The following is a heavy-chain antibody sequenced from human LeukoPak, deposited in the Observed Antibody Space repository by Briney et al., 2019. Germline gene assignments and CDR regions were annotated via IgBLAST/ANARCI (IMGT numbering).Heavy chain of an antibody. CDR1: GFTFSSYW. Sequence: PGGSLRLSCAASGFTFSSYWMSWVRQAPGKGLEWVSSISSSSSYIYYADSVKGRFTISRDNAKNSLYLQMNSLRAEDTAVYYCARDRSSGGSCYSHWGQGTPVTVSS. D-gene: IGHD2-15*01. CDR2: ISSSSSYI. J-gene: IGHJ4*02. V-gene: IGHV3-21*01. CDR3: ARDRSSGGSCYSH.